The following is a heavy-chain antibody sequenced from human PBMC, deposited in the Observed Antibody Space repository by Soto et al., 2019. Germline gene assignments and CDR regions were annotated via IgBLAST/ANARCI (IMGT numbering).Heavy chain of an antibody. Sequence: GGSLRLSCVASGFTFDTYGIHWVRQAPGKGLQWVALISYEGSNTYYADSVRGRFTISRDNSMNTLYLQINALRPDDTGVYYCARVTPGNNLYYFSGLDVWGRGTSVTVSS. CDR2: ISYEGSNT. CDR3: ARVTPGNNLYYFSGLDV. CDR1: GFTFDTYG. J-gene: IGHJ6*02. V-gene: IGHV3-30-3*01. D-gene: IGHD1-1*01.